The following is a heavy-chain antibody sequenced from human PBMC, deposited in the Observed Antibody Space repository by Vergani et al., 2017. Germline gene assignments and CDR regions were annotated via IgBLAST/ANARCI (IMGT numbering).Heavy chain of an antibody. CDR2: IDRNYGVK. CDR3: VKDNDYDADGPFDL. CDR1: GFTFQAFA. Sequence: VEAGGGLVQPGGSLRLSCTASGFTFQAFAFHWVRQGSGRGLEWVSGIDRNYGVKNGNSFEGRFSISRDKAKKAVFLQMNNLRHEDTALYFCVKDNDYDADGPFDLWGRGTLVTVSS. D-gene: IGHD3-16*01. V-gene: IGHV3-9*01. J-gene: IGHJ2*01.